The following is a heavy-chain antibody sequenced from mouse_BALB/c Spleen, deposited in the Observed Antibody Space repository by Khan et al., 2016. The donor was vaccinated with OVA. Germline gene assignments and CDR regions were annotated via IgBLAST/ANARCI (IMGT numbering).Heavy chain of an antibody. CDR2: INPSSGGT. CDR3: SRSGYGSFAY. J-gene: IGHJ3*01. CDR1: GYTFTSYY. V-gene: IGHV1S81*02. Sequence: VQLQQSGAEPVKPGASARLFCKASGYTFTSYYLYWVKQRPGQGLEWIGDINPSSGGTNFNEKFMSKATLTVDISSSTAYIQLNRLPSVDTAVYYCSRSGYGSFAYWGHGTLVTVSA. D-gene: IGHD2-2*01.